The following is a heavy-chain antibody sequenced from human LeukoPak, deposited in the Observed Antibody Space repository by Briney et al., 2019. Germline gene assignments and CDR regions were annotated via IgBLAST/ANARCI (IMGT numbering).Heavy chain of an antibody. J-gene: IGHJ2*01. D-gene: IGHD6-13*01. Sequence: GGSLRLSCAASGFTFSSYAMSWVRQAPGKGLEWVSAISGSGGSTYYADSVKGRFTISRDNSKNTLYLQMNSLRAEDTAVYYCAEVTGGYSSSWYGSNFDLWGRGTLVTVSS. V-gene: IGHV3-23*01. CDR3: AEVTGGYSSSWYGSNFDL. CDR2: ISGSGGST. CDR1: GFTFSSYA.